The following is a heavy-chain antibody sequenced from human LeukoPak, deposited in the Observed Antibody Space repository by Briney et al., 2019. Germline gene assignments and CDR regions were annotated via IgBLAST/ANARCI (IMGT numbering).Heavy chain of an antibody. CDR3: ARAQGGGAFDI. J-gene: IGHJ3*02. CDR1: GFTFSRNG. Sequence: GGSLRLSCAASGFTFSRNGMTWVRQAPGKGLEWVSAISGSGGNTYYADSVKGRFTISRDNSKNTLYLQMNSLRAEDTAVYYCARAQGGGAFDIWGQGTMVTVSS. D-gene: IGHD2-15*01. V-gene: IGHV3-23*01. CDR2: ISGSGGNT.